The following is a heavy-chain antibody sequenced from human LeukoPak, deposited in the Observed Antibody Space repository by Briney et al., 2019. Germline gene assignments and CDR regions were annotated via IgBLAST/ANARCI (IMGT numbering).Heavy chain of an antibody. Sequence: PSETLSLTCTVSGYTISSGYYWGWIRPPPGKGLEWIGSIYQSGSTYYNPSLKSRVTISVDTSKNQFSLKLSSVTAADTAVYYCARELYCSGGSCHSRDAFDIWGQGTMVTVSS. V-gene: IGHV4-38-2*02. CDR1: GYTISSGYY. J-gene: IGHJ3*02. CDR3: ARELYCSGGSCHSRDAFDI. CDR2: IYQSGST. D-gene: IGHD2-15*01.